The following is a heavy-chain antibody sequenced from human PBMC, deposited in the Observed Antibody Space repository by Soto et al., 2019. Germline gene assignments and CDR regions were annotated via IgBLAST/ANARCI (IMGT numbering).Heavy chain of an antibody. CDR2: TYYNWNA. J-gene: IGHJ4*02. CDR1: GGSIDRSNYY. CDR3: ARHFVAVVILGWVF. Sequence: QLHLQESGPGLVKPSETLSLTCTVSGGSIDRSNYYWDWIRQHPGKWLEWIGTTYYNWNAYYNPSLTSRVIMSVDTSKKQFSLKLISVTAPDTAVYYCARHFVAVVILGWVFWGQGPLVTVSS. D-gene: IGHD2-21*01. V-gene: IGHV4-39*01.